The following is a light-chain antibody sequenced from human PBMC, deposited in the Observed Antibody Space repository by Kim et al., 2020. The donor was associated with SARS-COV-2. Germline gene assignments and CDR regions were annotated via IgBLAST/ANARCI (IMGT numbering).Light chain of an antibody. CDR3: QQSYSTPRT. Sequence: DIQMTQSPSSLSASVGDRVTITCRASQSISSYLNWYQQKPGKAPKFLIYAASSLQSGVPSRFSGSGSGTDFTLTISSLQPEDFATYYCQQSYSTPRTFGQGTKVYIK. CDR1: QSISSY. J-gene: IGKJ1*01. CDR2: AAS. V-gene: IGKV1-39*01.